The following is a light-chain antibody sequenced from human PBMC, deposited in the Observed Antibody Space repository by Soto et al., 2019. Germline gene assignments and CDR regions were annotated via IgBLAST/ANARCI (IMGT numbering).Light chain of an antibody. V-gene: IGKV1-16*02. Sequence: DIQMTQSPSSLSASVGDTVTITCRASQAISNHLAWFQHKPGKAPKALIHAAASLQSGVSSKFSDRGFGTDFTLTITSLQPEDSATYYCQQYHFYPLTFAGGTKVEIK. CDR1: QAISNH. CDR3: QQYHFYPLT. J-gene: IGKJ4*01. CDR2: AAA.